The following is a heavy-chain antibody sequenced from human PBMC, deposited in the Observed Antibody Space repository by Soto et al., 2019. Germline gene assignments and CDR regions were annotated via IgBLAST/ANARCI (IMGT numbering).Heavy chain of an antibody. CDR1: GFTFSDYV. V-gene: IGHV3-23*01. D-gene: IGHD3-3*01. J-gene: IGHJ6*02. CDR2: ISDGGERT. Sequence: EVLLLESGGDSVQPGGSLRLSCVASGFTFSDYVMSWVRQVPGKGLEWVSSISDGGERTDYRDSVRGRFTISRDNARVTLLLQMNSLRVDDTATYFCARDRSTDFGLDVWGQGTTVTVSS. CDR3: ARDRSTDFGLDV.